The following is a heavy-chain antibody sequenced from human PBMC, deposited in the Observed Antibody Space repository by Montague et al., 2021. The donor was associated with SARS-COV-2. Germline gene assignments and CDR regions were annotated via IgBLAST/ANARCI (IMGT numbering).Heavy chain of an antibody. V-gene: IGHV4-39*02. D-gene: IGHD6-13*01. Sequence: SETLSLTCTVSGGSISSSSYYWDWIRQPPGKGLEWIGSTYYSGSTYYNPSLKSRVTISVNTSKNQFSLKLSSVTAADTAVYYCARDESLAAAESTPLVYCDACSDAHWGQGTLVTVSS. CDR1: GGSISSSSYY. J-gene: IGHJ4*02. CDR2: TYYSGST. CDR3: ARDESLAAAESTPLVYCDACSDAH.